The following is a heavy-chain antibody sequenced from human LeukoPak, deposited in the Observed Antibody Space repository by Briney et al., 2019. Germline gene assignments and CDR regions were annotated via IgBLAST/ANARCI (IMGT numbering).Heavy chain of an antibody. D-gene: IGHD3-16*01. CDR2: IIPILGIA. CDR1: GYTFTGYY. J-gene: IGHJ4*02. Sequence: SVKVSCKASGYTFTGYYMHWVRQAPGQGLEWMGRIIPILGIANYAQKFQGRVTITADKSTSTAYMELSSLRSEDTAVYYCARLGGPALDYWGQGTLVTVSS. CDR3: ARLGGPALDY. V-gene: IGHV1-69*02.